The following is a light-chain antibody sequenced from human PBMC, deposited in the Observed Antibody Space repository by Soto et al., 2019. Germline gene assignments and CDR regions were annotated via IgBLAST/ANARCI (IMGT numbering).Light chain of an antibody. V-gene: IGKV1-5*03. CDR1: QSISSW. J-gene: IGKJ1*01. CDR2: KAS. Sequence: DIKMTQSPSTLSASVGDRVTITCRASQSISSWLAWYQQKPGKAPKLLIYKASSLESGVPSRFSGSGSGTEFTLNISSLQPDDFATYYCQQYNSYSRTFGQGTKVEIK. CDR3: QQYNSYSRT.